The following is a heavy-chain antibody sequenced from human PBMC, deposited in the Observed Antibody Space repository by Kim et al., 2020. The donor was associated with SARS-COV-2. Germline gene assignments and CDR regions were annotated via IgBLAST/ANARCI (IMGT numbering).Heavy chain of an antibody. Sequence: SETLSLTCTVSGGSSKSYHWWSWIRQPQGKGLEWIGNIYYTGNTNYNPSLKSRVTMSVDTSKNQFSLRLSSVSAADTAVYYCATRSSGWYFDYWGQGTLV. D-gene: IGHD6-19*01. CDR1: GGSSKSYH. CDR2: IYYTGNT. J-gene: IGHJ4*02. V-gene: IGHV4-59*08. CDR3: ATRSSGWYFDY.